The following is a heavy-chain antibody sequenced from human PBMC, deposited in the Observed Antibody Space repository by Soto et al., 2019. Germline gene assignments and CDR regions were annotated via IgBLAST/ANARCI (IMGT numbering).Heavy chain of an antibody. D-gene: IGHD2-21*02. Sequence: GSLRLSCAASGFTFSSYEMNWVRQAPGKGLEWVSYISSSGSTIYYADSVKGRFTISRDNAKNSLYLQMNSLRAEDTAVYYCAREGGALCGDCYHWGQGTLVTVSS. CDR2: ISSSGSTI. CDR3: AREGGALCGDCYH. CDR1: GFTFSSYE. V-gene: IGHV3-48*03. J-gene: IGHJ4*02.